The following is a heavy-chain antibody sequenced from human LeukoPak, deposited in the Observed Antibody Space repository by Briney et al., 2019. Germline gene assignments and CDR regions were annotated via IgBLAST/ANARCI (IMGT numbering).Heavy chain of an antibody. CDR2: IYSSGTT. D-gene: IGHD5-18*01. CDR3: ARQPHSYGPDYYYYYMDL. Sequence: SETLSLTCTVSGGSINSRSYYWGWIRQPPGKGLEWMGTIYSSGTTSYNPSLKSRVTISVDTSSNHFYLNLISVTAADTALYYCARQPHSYGPDYYYYYMDLWGTGTTVTVSS. CDR1: GGSINSRSYY. J-gene: IGHJ6*03. V-gene: IGHV4-39*01.